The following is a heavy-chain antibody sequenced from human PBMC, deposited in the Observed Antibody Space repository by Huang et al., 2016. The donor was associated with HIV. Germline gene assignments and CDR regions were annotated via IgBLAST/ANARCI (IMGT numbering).Heavy chain of an antibody. D-gene: IGHD3-22*01. CDR3: ATVDYYDTSGPQRGYFDN. J-gene: IGHJ4*02. V-gene: IGHV1-69*01. Sequence: QVQLVQSGAEVKKPGSSVKVSCKASGCSFRNFAIGWVRQAPGQGLEWMGGSIPTLGTANYAQKFQGRVTIIADESTSTADMELSSLRSEDTAVYYCATVDYYDTSGPQRGYFDNWGQGTLVTVSS. CDR1: GCSFRNFA. CDR2: SIPTLGTA.